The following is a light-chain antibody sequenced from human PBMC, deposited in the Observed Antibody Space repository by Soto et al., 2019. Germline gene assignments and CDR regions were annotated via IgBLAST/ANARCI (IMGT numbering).Light chain of an antibody. V-gene: IGLV2-14*01. CDR1: SSDVGAYNY. CDR2: EVS. Sequence: QSALTQPASVSGSPGQSITISCTGTSSDVGAYNYVSWYRQHPGKAPKLMIYEVSYRPSGVSDRFSGSRSGNTASLTISGLQAEDESDYYCSSYTSSTTWVFGGGTKLTVL. J-gene: IGLJ3*02. CDR3: SSYTSSTTWV.